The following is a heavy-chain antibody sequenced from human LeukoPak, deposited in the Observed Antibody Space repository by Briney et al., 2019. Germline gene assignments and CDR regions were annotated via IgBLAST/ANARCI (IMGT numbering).Heavy chain of an antibody. D-gene: IGHD6-13*01. Sequence: PGGSLGLSCAASGFTFTDYTMHWVRQAPGKGLEWVSGISWNSGSIGYADSVKGRFTISRDNAKTSLYLQMNSLRAEDTALYYCAKDPTEYGSSWNGYFDYWGQGTLVTVSS. CDR3: AKDPTEYGSSWNGYFDY. J-gene: IGHJ4*02. CDR1: GFTFTDYT. CDR2: ISWNSGSI. V-gene: IGHV3-9*01.